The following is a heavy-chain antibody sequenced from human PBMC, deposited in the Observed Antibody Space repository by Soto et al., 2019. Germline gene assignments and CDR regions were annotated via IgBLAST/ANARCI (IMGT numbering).Heavy chain of an antibody. CDR3: SRDYPYFTVTTSGGMDV. D-gene: IGHD4-17*01. CDR1: GGSIDNFY. Sequence: SETLSLTCTVSGGSIDNFYWSWIRQPPGKGLEWIGYIYSSGSTNYNPSLKSRVTISVDTSKNQFSLKLSSVTAADTAVYFCSRDYPYFTVTTSGGMDVWGQGTTVTVSS. J-gene: IGHJ6*02. V-gene: IGHV4-59*01. CDR2: IYSSGST.